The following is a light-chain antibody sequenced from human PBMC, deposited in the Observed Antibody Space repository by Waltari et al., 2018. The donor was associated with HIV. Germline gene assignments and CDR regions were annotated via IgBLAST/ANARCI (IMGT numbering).Light chain of an antibody. Sequence: QVVLTQPPSASASLRASVKLTCPLSSGHINYVIAWHPQQPTKGPRFLMKLNRDGRHSKGDGIPDRFSGSSSGAERYLTIASLQSEDEGDYFCQTWGTGIQVFGGGTRLTVL. CDR2: LNRDGRH. CDR1: SGHINYV. CDR3: QTWGTGIQV. V-gene: IGLV4-69*01. J-gene: IGLJ2*01.